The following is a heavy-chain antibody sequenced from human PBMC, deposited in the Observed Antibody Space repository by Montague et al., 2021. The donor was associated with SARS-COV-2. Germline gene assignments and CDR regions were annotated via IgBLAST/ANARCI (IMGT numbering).Heavy chain of an antibody. J-gene: IGHJ3*01. D-gene: IGHD6-19*01. CDR1: GGSISSSNYY. V-gene: IGHV4-39*02. CDR3: ARHKDVSGWYEDAFDV. Sequence: SQSLSLIYSVSGGSISSSNYYWGWIRQPPGKGLEWIGSIYYGGSTYYNPSLKSRFTIPVDSSKNHFSLNLTSVTAADTAVYYCARHKDVSGWYEDAFDVWGPGTTVIVSS. CDR2: IYYGGST.